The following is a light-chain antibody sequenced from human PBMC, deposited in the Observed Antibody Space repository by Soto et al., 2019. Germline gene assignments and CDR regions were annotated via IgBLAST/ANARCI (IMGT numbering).Light chain of an antibody. Sequence: DIQMTQSPSSLSASVGDRVTITCRASQSISTWLAWYQQKPGKAPNLLIYDASSLESGVPSRFSGSGSGTEFTLTISSLQPEDFASYYCQQYNSYSTFGQGTKVDIK. CDR1: QSISTW. CDR3: QQYNSYST. CDR2: DAS. J-gene: IGKJ1*01. V-gene: IGKV1-5*01.